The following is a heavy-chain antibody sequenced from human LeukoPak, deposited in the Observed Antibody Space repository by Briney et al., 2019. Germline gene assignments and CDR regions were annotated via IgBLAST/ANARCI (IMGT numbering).Heavy chain of an antibody. V-gene: IGHV6-1*01. CDR2: TYYRSRRYN. J-gene: IGHJ3*01. Sequence: SQTLSLTCVISGDSVPSNSTACNWIRQSPSRGLEWLGRTYYRSRRYNDYAVSVKGRITINPDTSKNQFSLQLNSVTPEDTAVYYCARGGQGDGYSADEAFDFWGQGTVVTVS. CDR3: ARGGQGDGYSADEAFDF. D-gene: IGHD5-24*01. CDR1: GDSVPSNSTA.